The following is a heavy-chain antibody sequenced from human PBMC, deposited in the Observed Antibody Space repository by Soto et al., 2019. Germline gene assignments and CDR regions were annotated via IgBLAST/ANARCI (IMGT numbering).Heavy chain of an antibody. D-gene: IGHD3-10*01. CDR1: GYSFTSYW. J-gene: IGHJ6*02. CDR2: IYPGDAAT. CDR3: ASSGRGRRREGHYYYGMDV. V-gene: IGHV5-51*01. Sequence: GESLKISCKGAGYSFTSYWSGWVLQMPGKGLEWMGIIYPGDAATRYSPSFQGQVTISADKSISTAYLQWSSLKASDTAVYYCASSGRGRRREGHYYYGMDVWGQGTTGTVSS.